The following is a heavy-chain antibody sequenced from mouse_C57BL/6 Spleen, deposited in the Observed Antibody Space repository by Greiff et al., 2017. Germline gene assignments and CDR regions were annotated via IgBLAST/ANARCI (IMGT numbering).Heavy chain of an antibody. J-gene: IGHJ3*01. CDR2: IDPENGDT. V-gene: IGHV14-4*01. Sequence: EVQLQQSGAELVRPGASVKLSCKASGFNIKDDYMHWVKQRPEQGLEWIGWIDPENGDTEYATKFQGKATITADKSSNTAYLQLSSLTSEDTAVYYCTPLKHRFAYWGQGTLVTVSA. CDR1: GFNIKDDY. CDR3: TPLKHRFAY.